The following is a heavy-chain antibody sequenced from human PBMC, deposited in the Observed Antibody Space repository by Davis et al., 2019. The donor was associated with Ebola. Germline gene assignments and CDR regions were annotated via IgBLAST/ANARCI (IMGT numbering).Heavy chain of an antibody. J-gene: IGHJ4*02. CDR2: IWYDGSNK. V-gene: IGHV3-33*06. CDR3: AKHIWPGGGVMSLGY. D-gene: IGHD3-16*01. Sequence: PGGSLRLSCAASGFTFSSYGMHWVRQAPGKGLEWVAVIWYDGSNKYYADSVKGRFTISRDNSKNTLYLQMNSLRAEDTAVYYCAKHIWPGGGVMSLGYWGQGTLVTVSS. CDR1: GFTFSSYG.